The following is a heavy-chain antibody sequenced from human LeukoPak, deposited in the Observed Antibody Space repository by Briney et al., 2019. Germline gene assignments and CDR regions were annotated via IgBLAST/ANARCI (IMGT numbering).Heavy chain of an antibody. CDR3: ARDQGLTAPPPYGLDV. CDR1: GYTLTELS. CDR2: IIPALNIT. Sequence: GASVKVSCKVSGYTLTELSMHWVRQAPGQGLEWMGRIIPALNITTYAQKFQGSATITADTSTSTVYMELSSLRSEETAVYYCARDQGLTAPPPYGLDVWGQGTTVIVSS. D-gene: IGHD5-18*01. J-gene: IGHJ6*02. V-gene: IGHV1-69*04.